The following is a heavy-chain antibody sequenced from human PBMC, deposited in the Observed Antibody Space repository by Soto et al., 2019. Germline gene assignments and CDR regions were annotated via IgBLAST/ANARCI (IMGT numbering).Heavy chain of an antibody. CDR3: ARDRDTYGHGFFDY. D-gene: IGHD5-18*01. J-gene: IGHJ4*02. Sequence: GGSLRLSCAASGFIFGDFHMTWILQAPWKGLEWISEISGTTNYRNYADSVKGRFTVSRENAKNTLYLEMNGLRAEDTAVYFCARDRDTYGHGFFDYWGQGALVTVSS. CDR1: GFIFGDFH. CDR2: ISGTTNYR. V-gene: IGHV3-11*05.